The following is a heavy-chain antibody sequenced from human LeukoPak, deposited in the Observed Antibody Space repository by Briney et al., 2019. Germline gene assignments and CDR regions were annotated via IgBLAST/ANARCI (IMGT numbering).Heavy chain of an antibody. Sequence: GALRLPCGASGFNFSNYWMTWVRQASGKGLEWVANINRDGSERYYVDSVKGRFTISRDDAKSSLYLQMNSLRAEDTAVYYCARRNAMDVWGQGTTVIVFS. CDR1: GFNFSNYW. CDR2: INRDGSER. CDR3: ARRNAMDV. V-gene: IGHV3-7*03. J-gene: IGHJ6*02.